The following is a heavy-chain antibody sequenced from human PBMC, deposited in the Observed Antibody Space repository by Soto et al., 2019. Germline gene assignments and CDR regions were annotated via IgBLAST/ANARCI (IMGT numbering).Heavy chain of an antibody. CDR1: GGSFSGYY. Sequence: QVQLQQWGAGLLKPSETLSLTCAVYGGSFSGYYWSWIRQPPGKGLEWIGEINHSGSTNYNPSLKSLVTISVDTSKNQFSLKLSSVTAADTAVYYCARGRDIVVVVAATPDWFDPWGQGTLVTVSS. J-gene: IGHJ5*02. CDR3: ARGRDIVVVVAATPDWFDP. D-gene: IGHD2-15*01. CDR2: INHSGST. V-gene: IGHV4-34*01.